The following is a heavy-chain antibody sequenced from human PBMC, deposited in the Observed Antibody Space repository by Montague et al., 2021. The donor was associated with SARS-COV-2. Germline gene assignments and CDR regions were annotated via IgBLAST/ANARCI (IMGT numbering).Heavy chain of an antibody. D-gene: IGHD4-23*01. CDR2: IYDGGAV. Sequence: SETLSLTCTVSGGSTTGYYRSWLRRSPGKGLEWIAYIYDGGAVNYNPSLGSRVTISTDTSKNQLSLKVNSVTAADTAVYYCVRDHPYGGPRGAYGIWGQGTVVTVSS. V-gene: IGHV4-59*01. J-gene: IGHJ3*02. CDR3: VRDHPYGGPRGAYGI. CDR1: GGSTTGYY.